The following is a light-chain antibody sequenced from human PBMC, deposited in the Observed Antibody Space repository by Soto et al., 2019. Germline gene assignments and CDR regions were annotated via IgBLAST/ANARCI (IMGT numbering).Light chain of an antibody. Sequence: QSVLTQPPSVSGAPGQRVTISCIGSSSNIGARYDVHWYQQLPGTAPKLLIYGNSNRPSGVPDRFSGSKSGTSASLAITGLQAEDEADYYCQSYDSSLNAVVFGGGTKVTVL. CDR3: QSYDSSLNAVV. V-gene: IGLV1-40*01. CDR2: GNS. CDR1: SSNIGARYD. J-gene: IGLJ2*01.